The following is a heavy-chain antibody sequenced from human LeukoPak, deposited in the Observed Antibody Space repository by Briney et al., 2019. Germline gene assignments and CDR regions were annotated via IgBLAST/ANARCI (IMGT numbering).Heavy chain of an antibody. CDR2: IYYSGST. Sequence: SETLSLTCTVSNNYISSSFWGWIRQPPGKGLEWIGNIYYSGSTYYNPSLKSRVTISVDTSKNQFSLKLSSVTAADTAVYYCAREVAGTPWIDYWGQGTLVTVSS. J-gene: IGHJ4*02. D-gene: IGHD6-19*01. CDR1: NNYISSSF. V-gene: IGHV4-39*02. CDR3: AREVAGTPWIDY.